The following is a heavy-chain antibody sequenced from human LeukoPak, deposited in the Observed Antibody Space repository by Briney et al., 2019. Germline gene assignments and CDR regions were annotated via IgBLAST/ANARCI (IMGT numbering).Heavy chain of an antibody. CDR2: MSRSGDII. CDR1: GFTFSDYN. CDR3: VRDVYYGSGSPRLDY. D-gene: IGHD3-10*01. V-gene: IGHV3-48*01. J-gene: IGHJ4*02. Sequence: PGGSLRLSCAASGFTFSDYNMNWVRQVPGKGLESVSYMSRSGDIIYYADSVKGRFTISRDNAKNSLYLQMNSLRAEDTAVYYCVRDVYYGSGSPRLDYWGQGTLVTVSS.